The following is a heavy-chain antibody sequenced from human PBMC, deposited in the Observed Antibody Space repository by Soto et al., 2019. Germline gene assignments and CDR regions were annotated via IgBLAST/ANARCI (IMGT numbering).Heavy chain of an antibody. V-gene: IGHV4-30-2*01. CDR2: IYHSGST. CDR1: GGSISSGGYS. CDR3: ATVAATRSFDY. Sequence: SETLSLTCAVSGGSISSGGYSWSWIRQPPGKGLEWIGYIYHSGSTYYNPSLKSRVTISVDRSKNQFSLKLSSVTAADTAVYYCATVAATRSFDYWGQGTLVTVSS. J-gene: IGHJ4*02. D-gene: IGHD2-15*01.